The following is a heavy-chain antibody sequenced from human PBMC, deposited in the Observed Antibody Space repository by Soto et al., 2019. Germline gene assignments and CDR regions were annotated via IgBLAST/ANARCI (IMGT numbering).Heavy chain of an antibody. V-gene: IGHV4-59*01. CDR1: GGSISSYY. CDR3: ARVGYDSSGYYSGYYFDY. J-gene: IGHJ4*02. Sequence: SETLSLTCTVSGGSISSYYWGWIRQPPGKGLEWIGYIYYSGSTNYNPSLKSRVTISVDTSKNQFSLKLSSVTAADTAVYYCARVGYDSSGYYSGYYFDYWGQGTLVTVSS. CDR2: IYYSGST. D-gene: IGHD3-22*01.